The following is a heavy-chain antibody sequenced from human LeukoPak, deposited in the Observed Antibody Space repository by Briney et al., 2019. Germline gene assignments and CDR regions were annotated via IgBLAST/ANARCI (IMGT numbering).Heavy chain of an antibody. D-gene: IGHD3-16*01. V-gene: IGHV3-43*01. J-gene: IGHJ4*02. CDR2: ISWDGVIA. CDR1: GFVFDDYT. Sequence: GESLRLSCAASGFVFDDYTMHWVRQAPGKGLEWVSLISWDGVIAHYSDSVKGRFTISRDNSKNSLYLQMNSLRTEDGALYYCAKEVSGGSYYEWVENWGQGTLVTVSS. CDR3: AKEVSGGSYYEWVEN.